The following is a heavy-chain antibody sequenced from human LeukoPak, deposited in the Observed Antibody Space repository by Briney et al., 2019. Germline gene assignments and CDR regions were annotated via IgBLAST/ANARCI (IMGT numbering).Heavy chain of an antibody. Sequence: SETLSLTCAVYGGSFSGYCWSWIRQPPGKGLEWIGEINHSGSTNYNPSLKSRVTISVDTSKNQFSLKLSSVTAADTAVYYCARGRPWHINWFDPWGQGTLVTVSS. J-gene: IGHJ5*02. D-gene: IGHD2-21*01. CDR1: GGSFSGYC. CDR3: ARGRPWHINWFDP. V-gene: IGHV4-34*01. CDR2: INHSGST.